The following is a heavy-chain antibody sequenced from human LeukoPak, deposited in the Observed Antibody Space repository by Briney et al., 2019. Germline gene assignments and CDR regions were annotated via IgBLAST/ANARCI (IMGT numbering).Heavy chain of an antibody. CDR2: ICYSGTT. J-gene: IGHJ4*02. CDR1: GGSISSSSYY. V-gene: IGHV4-39*07. Sequence: PSETLSLTCTVSGGSISSSSYYWGWIRQPPGKGLEWIGSICYSGTTYYNPSLKSRVAISVDTSKNQFSLKLSSVTAADTAVYYCARRSSGWYGDLFDYWGQGTLVTVSS. CDR3: ARRSSGWYGDLFDY. D-gene: IGHD6-19*01.